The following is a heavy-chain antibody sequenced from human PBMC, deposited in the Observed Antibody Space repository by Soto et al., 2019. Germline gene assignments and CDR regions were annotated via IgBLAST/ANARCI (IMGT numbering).Heavy chain of an antibody. CDR3: ARGAVSFGSAYQNWFDP. J-gene: IGHJ5*02. Sequence: EMQLEESGGGLVKPGGSLRLSCKASGFSVPGFSMIWIRQAPGKGLEWVSSISSNRKYIYYASSLQGRFTTSIDDATNSLFLQMESLTVEDTAVYYCARGAVSFGSAYQNWFDPWGQGTLVTVSS. CDR2: ISSNRKYI. CDR1: GFSVPGFS. D-gene: IGHD2-15*01. V-gene: IGHV3-21*02.